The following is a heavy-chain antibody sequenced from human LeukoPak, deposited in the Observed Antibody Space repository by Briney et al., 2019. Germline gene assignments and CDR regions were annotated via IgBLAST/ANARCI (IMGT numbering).Heavy chain of an antibody. CDR2: IYGAGTT. CDR1: GLTVGTNY. Sequence: GGSLRLSCGASGLTVGTNYMTWVRQAPGKGPEWVSVIYGAGTTYYADSVRGRFTISRDNSKNTLYLLMNSLINEDTAVYYCARSPCDAGTCPNWLDTWGQGTPVTVSS. CDR3: ARSPCDAGTCPNWLDT. V-gene: IGHV3-66*02. J-gene: IGHJ5*02. D-gene: IGHD1-1*01.